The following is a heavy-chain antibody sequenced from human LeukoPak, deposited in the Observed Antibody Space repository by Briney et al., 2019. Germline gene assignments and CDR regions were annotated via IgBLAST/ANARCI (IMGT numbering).Heavy chain of an antibody. CDR3: ARVRGLELLSEFYYFDY. CDR1: GGSITSGGPY. CDR2: IYHSGSA. V-gene: IGHV4-30-2*01. J-gene: IGHJ4*02. D-gene: IGHD1-7*01. Sequence: SETLSLTCTVSGGSITSGGPYWSWIRQPPGKGLQWIGYIYHSGSAYYNPSLKSRVTISVDRSKNQFSLKLSSVTAADTAVYYWARVRGLELLSEFYYFDYWAREPWSPSPQ.